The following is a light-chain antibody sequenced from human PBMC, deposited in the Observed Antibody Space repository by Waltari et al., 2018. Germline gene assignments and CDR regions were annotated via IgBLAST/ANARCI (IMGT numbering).Light chain of an antibody. CDR1: SSDVGAYDY. CDR3: SAYTTSVTLV. V-gene: IGLV2-14*03. CDR2: DVS. Sequence: QSALTQPASVSGSPGQSITIPCTGTSSDVGAYDYVSCYQQHPGKAPQLIIYDVSNRPSGISNRFSGSKSGNTASLSISGLQTEDEAEYYCSAYTTSVTLVFGTGTKVTVL. J-gene: IGLJ1*01.